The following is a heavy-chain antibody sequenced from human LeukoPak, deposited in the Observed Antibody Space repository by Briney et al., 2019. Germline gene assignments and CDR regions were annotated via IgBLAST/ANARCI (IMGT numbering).Heavy chain of an antibody. Sequence: SETLSLTCTVSGGSISSSSYYWGWIRQPPGKGLEWIGSIYYSGSTYYNPSLKSRVTISVDTSKNQFSLKLSPVTAADTAVYYCARHPTVGSRHFDYWGQGTLVTVSS. V-gene: IGHV4-39*01. CDR1: GGSISSSSYY. CDR2: IYYSGST. J-gene: IGHJ4*02. D-gene: IGHD4-23*01. CDR3: ARHPTVGSRHFDY.